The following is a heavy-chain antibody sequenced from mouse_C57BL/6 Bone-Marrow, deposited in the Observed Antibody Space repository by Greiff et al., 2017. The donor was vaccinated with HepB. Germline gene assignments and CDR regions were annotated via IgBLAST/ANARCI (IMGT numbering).Heavy chain of an antibody. CDR2: IRSKSNNYAT. CDR3: VRPFYYDYGGFAY. CDR1: GFSFNTYA. D-gene: IGHD2-4*01. J-gene: IGHJ3*01. Sequence: EVHLVESGGGLVQPKGSLKLSCAASGFSFNTYAMNWVRQAPGKGLEWVARIRSKSNNYATYYADSVKDRFTISRDDSESMLYLQMNNLKTEDTAMYYCVRPFYYDYGGFAYWGQGTLVTVSA. V-gene: IGHV10-1*01.